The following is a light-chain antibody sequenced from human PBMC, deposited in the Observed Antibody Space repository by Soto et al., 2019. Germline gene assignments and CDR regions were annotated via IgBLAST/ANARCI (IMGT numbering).Light chain of an antibody. CDR2: GNT. J-gene: IGLJ1*01. CDR3: SSHNTIGTLQV. Sequence: QSVLTQPPSVSGAPGQRVTISCTGGGSNIGAPFPVHWYQQLPGTAPKLLIYGNTNRASGVPDRFSGSKSGTSASLAITGLQAEDEADYYCSSHNTIGTLQVFGPGTKLTVL. CDR1: GSNIGAPFP. V-gene: IGLV1-40*01.